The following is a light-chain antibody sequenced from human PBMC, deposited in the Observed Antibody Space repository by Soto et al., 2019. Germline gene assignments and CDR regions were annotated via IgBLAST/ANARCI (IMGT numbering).Light chain of an antibody. CDR3: QQSYSTLWT. V-gene: IGKV1-39*01. CDR2: AAS. CDR1: QSMSSY. J-gene: IGKJ1*01. Sequence: DIQMTQSPSSLSASVGDRVTITCRASQSMSSYLNWYQQKPGKAPKLLIYAASSLQSGVPSRFSGSGSGTDFTLTISSLQPEDFATYYCQQSYSTLWTFGQGTKVVIK.